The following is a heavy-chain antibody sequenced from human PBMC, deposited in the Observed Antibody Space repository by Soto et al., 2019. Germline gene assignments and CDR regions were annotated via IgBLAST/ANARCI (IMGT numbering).Heavy chain of an antibody. Sequence: TLSLTCVVSGGPISSGGYSWTWIRQPPGRGLEWIGYISQSGSADYNSSLKSRVTISVDTSKNQFSLRLSSVTAADTAVYYCARDRNGLGGIDFWGQGILVTVSS. CDR1: GGPISSGGYS. V-gene: IGHV4-30-2*01. D-gene: IGHD1-1*01. J-gene: IGHJ4*02. CDR2: ISQSGSA. CDR3: ARDRNGLGGIDF.